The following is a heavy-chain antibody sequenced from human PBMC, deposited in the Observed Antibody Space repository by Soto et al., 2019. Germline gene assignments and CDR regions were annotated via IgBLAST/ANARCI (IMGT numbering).Heavy chain of an antibody. J-gene: IGHJ4*02. CDR2: LSSDGTDR. V-gene: IGHV3-30*18. D-gene: IGHD3-10*01. CDR1: GFTFSSYG. Sequence: GGSLRLSCAASGFTFSSYGMHWVRQAPGKGLEWVVVLSSDGTDRYYADSVKGRFTISRDNSKNTLYLQMNSLRAEDTAVYYCAKDSGGGSADYYFDYWGQGTLVTVSS. CDR3: AKDSGGGSADYYFDY.